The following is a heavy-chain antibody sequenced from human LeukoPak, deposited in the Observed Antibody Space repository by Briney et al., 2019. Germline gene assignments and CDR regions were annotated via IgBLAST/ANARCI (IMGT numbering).Heavy chain of an antibody. Sequence: GVSLRLSCVGSGFTFSVHWVRQVPGKGLEWLTFIRHDWTDQHYADCVRGRFTISRDNSKNTVYLQMNSLRPEDTALYYCAKDGKWASVSWGQGTLVTVSS. CDR2: IRHDWTDQ. CDR1: GFTFS. J-gene: IGHJ5*02. V-gene: IGHV3-30*02. CDR3: AKDGKWASVS. D-gene: IGHD1-26*01.